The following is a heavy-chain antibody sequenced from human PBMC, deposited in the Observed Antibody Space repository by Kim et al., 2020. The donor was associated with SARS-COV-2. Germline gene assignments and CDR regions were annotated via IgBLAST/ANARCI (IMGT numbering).Heavy chain of an antibody. Sequence: SVKVSCKASGGTFSSYAISWVRQAPGQGLEWMGRIIPIFGIANYAQKFQGRVTITADKSTSTAYMELSSLRSEDTAVYYCARDWVAGTNYWGQGTLVTVSS. V-gene: IGHV1-69*04. J-gene: IGHJ4*02. D-gene: IGHD6-19*01. CDR3: ARDWVAGTNY. CDR1: GGTFSSYA. CDR2: IIPIFGIA.